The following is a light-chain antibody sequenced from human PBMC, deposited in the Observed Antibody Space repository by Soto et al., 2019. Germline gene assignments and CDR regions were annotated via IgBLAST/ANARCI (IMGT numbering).Light chain of an antibody. V-gene: IGKV3-15*01. J-gene: IGKJ4*01. CDR3: QQDYNLPPT. Sequence: EIVMTQSPATLSVSPGESATLSCRASQSVSNNLTWYQQQPGQPPRRLIYGASTRATGVPGRFSGSGSGTEFTLTISSLQPEDFAVYYCQQDYNLPPTFGGGTKV. CDR1: QSVSNN. CDR2: GAS.